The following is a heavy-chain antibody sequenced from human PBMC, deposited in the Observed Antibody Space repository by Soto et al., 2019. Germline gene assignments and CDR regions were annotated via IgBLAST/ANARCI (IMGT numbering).Heavy chain of an antibody. CDR3: ATVHSTSRSFDY. D-gene: IGHD2-2*01. V-gene: IGHV3-23*01. J-gene: IGHJ4*02. Sequence: GGSVRLSSAASGFTFSMSAMSWVRQAPGKGLEWVSTTGLNGRTTYYADSVKGRFTVSRDNSKNTLHLQMNSLRAEDTAVYYCATVHSTSRSFDYWGQGTLVTVSS. CDR2: TGLNGRTT. CDR1: GFTFSMSA.